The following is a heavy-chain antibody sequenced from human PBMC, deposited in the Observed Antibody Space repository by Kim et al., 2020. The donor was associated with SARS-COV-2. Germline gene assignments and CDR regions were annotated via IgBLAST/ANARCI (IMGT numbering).Heavy chain of an antibody. CDR2: ISWDSGDI. D-gene: IGHD6-13*01. J-gene: IGHJ4*02. CDR3: AKAVGSGLAAPGLDY. CDR1: GVNLGDYA. Sequence: GGSLRLSCGASGVNLGDYAMHWVRQTPGKGLEWVSGISWDSGDIVYADCVRGRFTTSRDNAKNSLYLQMNSLAPDDTALYYCAKAVGSGLAAPGLDYWGQGTLVTVSS. V-gene: IGHV3-9*01.